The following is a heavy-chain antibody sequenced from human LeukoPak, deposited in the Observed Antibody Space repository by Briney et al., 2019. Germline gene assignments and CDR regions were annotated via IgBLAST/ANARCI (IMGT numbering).Heavy chain of an antibody. Sequence: SETLSLTCAVSGGSMYVSNWWTWVRQSPGKGLEWIGEIHHSGSTNYNPSLKSRVTISVDTSKNQFSLKLSSVTAADTAVYYCARTTEGGYTYDYFYYYYMDVWGKGTTVTISS. D-gene: IGHD5-18*01. CDR2: IHHSGST. CDR3: ARTTEGGYTYDYFYYYYMDV. CDR1: GGSMYVSNW. J-gene: IGHJ6*03. V-gene: IGHV4-4*02.